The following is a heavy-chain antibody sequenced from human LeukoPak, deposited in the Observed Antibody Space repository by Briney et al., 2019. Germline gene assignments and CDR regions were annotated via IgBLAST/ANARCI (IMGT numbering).Heavy chain of an antibody. CDR3: ARDEIVGATKGLDI. Sequence: QSGGSLRLSCAASGFTFSSYEMNWVRQAPGKGLEWVSYISSSGSTIYYADSVKGRFTISRDNAKNSLYLQMNSLRAEDTAVYYCARDEIVGATKGLDIWGQGTMVTVSS. D-gene: IGHD1-26*01. CDR1: GFTFSSYE. J-gene: IGHJ3*02. V-gene: IGHV3-48*03. CDR2: ISSSGSTI.